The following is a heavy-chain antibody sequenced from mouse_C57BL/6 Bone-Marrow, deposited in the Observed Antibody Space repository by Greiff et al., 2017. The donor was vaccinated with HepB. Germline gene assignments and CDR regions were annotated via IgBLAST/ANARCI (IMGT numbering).Heavy chain of an antibody. D-gene: IGHD1-1*01. CDR3: ARLLRTY. V-gene: IGHV5-6*01. Sequence: EVKVVESGGDLVKPGGSLKLSCAASGFTFSSYGMSWVRQTPDKRLEWVATISSGGSYTYYPDSVKGRFTISRDNAKNTLYLQMSSLKSEDTAMYYCARLLRTYWGQGTLVTVSA. CDR2: ISSGGSYT. CDR1: GFTFSSYG. J-gene: IGHJ3*01.